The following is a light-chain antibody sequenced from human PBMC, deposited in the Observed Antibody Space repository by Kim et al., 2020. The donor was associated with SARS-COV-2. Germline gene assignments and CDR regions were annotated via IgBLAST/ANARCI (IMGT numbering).Light chain of an antibody. CDR3: QQSNNWPPLT. V-gene: IGKV3-11*01. CDR1: QSISSY. CDR2: DAS. Sequence: EIVLTQSPVTLSLSPVERTTLSCRASQSISSYLGWYQQKPGQAHRLLIYDASNRATGIPARFIGSGSETEFTLTISNLQSEDFAVYYCQQSNNWPPLTFGQGTKVDIK. J-gene: IGKJ1*01.